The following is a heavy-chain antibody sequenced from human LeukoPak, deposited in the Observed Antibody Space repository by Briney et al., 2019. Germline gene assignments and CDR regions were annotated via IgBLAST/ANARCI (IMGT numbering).Heavy chain of an antibody. Sequence: SETLSLTCTVSGGAISDYYWTWIRQPPGKELEWIGYIYYSGSTTYNPSLKSRVTISLDKSKNQFSLELTSVTAADTAVYYCARSYCSSLGCHKTINWFDPWGQGTLVSVCS. D-gene: IGHD2-2*01. CDR3: ARSYCSSLGCHKTINWFDP. CDR1: GGAISDYY. CDR2: IYYSGST. J-gene: IGHJ5*02. V-gene: IGHV4-59*01.